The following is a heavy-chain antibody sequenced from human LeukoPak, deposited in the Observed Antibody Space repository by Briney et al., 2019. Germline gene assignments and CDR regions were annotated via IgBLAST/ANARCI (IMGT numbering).Heavy chain of an antibody. CDR1: GFTFRRYW. J-gene: IGHJ4*02. V-gene: IGHV3-7*01. Sequence: GGSLRLSCAASGFTFRRYWMSWVRQAPGKGLEWVATIKDDGSEKYYVDSVKGRFSISRDNAKNSLYLQMDSLRVEDTAVYYCARDPLRRFDYWGQGTLVTVSS. CDR3: ARDPLRRFDY. CDR2: IKDDGSEK.